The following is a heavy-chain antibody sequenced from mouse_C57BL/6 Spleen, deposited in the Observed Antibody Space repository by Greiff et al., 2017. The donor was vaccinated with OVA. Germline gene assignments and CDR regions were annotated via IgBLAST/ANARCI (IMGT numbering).Heavy chain of an antibody. D-gene: IGHD1-1*01. CDR3: AIRSPYAMDY. Sequence: EVKLVESGPGLVKPSQSLSLTCSVTGYSITSGYYWNWIRQFPGNKLEWMGYISYDGSNNYNPSLKNRISITRDTSKNQFFLKLNSVTTEDTATYYCAIRSPYAMDYWGQGTSVTVSS. CDR2: ISYDGSN. CDR1: GYSITSGYY. V-gene: IGHV3-6*01. J-gene: IGHJ4*01.